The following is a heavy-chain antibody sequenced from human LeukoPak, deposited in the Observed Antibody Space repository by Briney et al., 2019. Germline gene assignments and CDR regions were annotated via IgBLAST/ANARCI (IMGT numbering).Heavy chain of an antibody. CDR3: ARVRITISGVVTALDY. Sequence: ASVKVSCKASGYTFTGYYMHWVRQAPGQGLEWMGRINPNSGGTNYAQKFQGRVTMTRDTSISTAYMELSRLRSDDTAVYYCARVRITISGVVTALDYWGQGTLVTVSS. D-gene: IGHD3-3*01. V-gene: IGHV1-2*06. CDR2: INPNSGGT. J-gene: IGHJ4*02. CDR1: GYTFTGYY.